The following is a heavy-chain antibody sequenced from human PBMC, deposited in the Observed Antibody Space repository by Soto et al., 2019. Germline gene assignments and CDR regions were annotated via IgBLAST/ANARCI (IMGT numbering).Heavy chain of an antibody. V-gene: IGHV2-70*01. CDR1: GFSLSTSGMC. J-gene: IGHJ4*02. CDR3: ARIGRIRDYYDSSGYYDY. CDR2: IDWDDDK. D-gene: IGHD3-22*01. Sequence: GPTLVNPTQTRTLTCTFSGFSLSTSGMCVSWIRQPPGKALEWLALIDWDDDKYYSTSLKTRLTISKDTSKNQVVLTMTNMDPVDTATYYCARIGRIRDYYDSSGYYDYWGQGTLVTVSS.